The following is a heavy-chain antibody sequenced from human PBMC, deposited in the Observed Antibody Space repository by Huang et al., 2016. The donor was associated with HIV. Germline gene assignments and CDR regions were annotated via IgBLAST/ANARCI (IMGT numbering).Heavy chain of an antibody. D-gene: IGHD3-10*01. CDR3: ARHFGSWSGYFDS. J-gene: IGHJ4*02. V-gene: IGHV4-39*01. Sequence: QLQLQESGPGLVRPSETLSLICTVSGGSITDSNYYWGWIRQPPGKGLEWIGSIDYSGDTDYNPALKSRVTMHVDTSKNRFSLDIRSVAVADTAIYYCARHFGSWSGYFDSWGQGTLVPVSS. CDR2: IDYSGDT. CDR1: GGSITDSNYY.